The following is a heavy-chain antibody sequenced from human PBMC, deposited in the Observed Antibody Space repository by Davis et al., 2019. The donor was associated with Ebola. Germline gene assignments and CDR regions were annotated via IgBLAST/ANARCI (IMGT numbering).Heavy chain of an antibody. J-gene: IGHJ6*02. CDR2: INPNSGGT. V-gene: IGHV1-2*02. CDR1: GYPFTGSY. Sequence: ASVQVSCKASGYPFTGSYMHWLRQAPGHGLEWMGWINPNSGGTNYAQKFQGRVTMTRDTSISTAYMELSRLRSDDTAVYYCAKSLNYDFWSGYYAYYYGMDVWGQGTTVTVSS. D-gene: IGHD3-3*01. CDR3: AKSLNYDFWSGYYAYYYGMDV.